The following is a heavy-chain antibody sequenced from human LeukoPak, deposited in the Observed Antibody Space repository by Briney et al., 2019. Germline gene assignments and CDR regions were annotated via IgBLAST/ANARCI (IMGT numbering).Heavy chain of an antibody. J-gene: IGHJ4*02. V-gene: IGHV4-34*01. CDR3: ARDGRGRWLQVYDY. CDR1: GGSFSGYY. Sequence: SETLSLTCAVYGGSFSGYYWSWIRQPPGKGLEWIGEINHSGSTYYNPSLKSRVTISVDTSKNQFSLKLGSVTAADTAVYYCARDGRGRWLQVYDYWGQGTLVTVSS. CDR2: INHSGST. D-gene: IGHD5-24*01.